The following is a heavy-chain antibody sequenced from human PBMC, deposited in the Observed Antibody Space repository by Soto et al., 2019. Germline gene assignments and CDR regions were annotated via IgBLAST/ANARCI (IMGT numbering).Heavy chain of an antibody. J-gene: IGHJ4*02. D-gene: IGHD1-26*01. CDR2: INHSGST. CDR1: GGSFSGYY. CDR3: ARGRGSYRTQHFDY. Sequence: QVQLQQWGAGLLKPSETLSLTCAVYGGSFSGYYWSWIRQPPGKGLEWLGEINHSGSTNYNPSLKSRVTISVDTSKNQFSLKLSSVTAADTAVYYCARGRGSYRTQHFDYWGQGTLVTVSS. V-gene: IGHV4-34*01.